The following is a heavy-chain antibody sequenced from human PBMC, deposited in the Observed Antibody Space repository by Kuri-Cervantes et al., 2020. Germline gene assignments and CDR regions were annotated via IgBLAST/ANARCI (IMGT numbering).Heavy chain of an antibody. D-gene: IGHD2-15*01. CDR2: ISGSGSST. Sequence: GESLKISCAASGFTFSSYAMSWVRQAPGKGLEWVSAISGSGSSTYYADSVKGRFTISRDNSKNTLYLQMNSLRAEDTAVYYCAKDLIKLGYCSGGSCRLFDYWGQGTLVTVSS. J-gene: IGHJ4*02. CDR1: GFTFSSYA. CDR3: AKDLIKLGYCSGGSCRLFDY. V-gene: IGHV3-23*01.